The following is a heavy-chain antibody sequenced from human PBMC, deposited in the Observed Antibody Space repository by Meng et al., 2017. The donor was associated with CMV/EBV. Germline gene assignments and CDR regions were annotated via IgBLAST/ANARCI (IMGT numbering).Heavy chain of an antibody. CDR2: ISVYNGNT. V-gene: IGHV1-18*01. CDR3: ARDRSYCSGGSCYKIYDY. Sequence: ASVKVSCKASGYTFTSYGISWVRQAPGQGLEWMGWISVYNGNTNYAQKFQGRVTMTTDTSTRTAYMELRSLRSDDTAVYYCARDRSYCSGGSCYKIYDYWGQGTLVTVSS. D-gene: IGHD2-15*01. J-gene: IGHJ4*02. CDR1: GYTFTSYG.